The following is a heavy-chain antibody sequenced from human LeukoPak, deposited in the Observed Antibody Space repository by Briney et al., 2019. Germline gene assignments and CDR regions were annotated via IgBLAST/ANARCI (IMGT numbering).Heavy chain of an antibody. J-gene: IGHJ4*02. D-gene: IGHD2-2*02. CDR3: ARSNAGYIDY. Sequence: SQTLSLTCAISGDSVSSNSAAWNWLRQSPSRGLEWLGRTYYRSKWSNDYAASVKSRITINPDTSKNQFSLQVRSVTPEDTAVYYCARSNAGYIDYWGQGTLVTVSS. CDR2: TYYRSKWSN. V-gene: IGHV6-1*01. CDR1: GDSVSSNSAA.